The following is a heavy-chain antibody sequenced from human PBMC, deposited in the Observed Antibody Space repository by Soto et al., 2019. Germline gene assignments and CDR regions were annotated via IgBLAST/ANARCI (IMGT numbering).Heavy chain of an antibody. CDR1: GFRFWTYS. V-gene: IGHV3-23*01. Sequence: EVKLLESGGGLVQPGESLRLSCAASGFRFWTYSMSWVRQAPGKGLEWVSGISGDGSATSYADSLKGRFTVSRDNAKDTLVLQMNTLRVEYTAVYSCAKNLLYVNNEYHSDGFDVWGPGT. D-gene: IGHD3-10*02. J-gene: IGHJ3*01. CDR2: ISGDGSAT. CDR3: AKNLLYVNNEYHSDGFDV.